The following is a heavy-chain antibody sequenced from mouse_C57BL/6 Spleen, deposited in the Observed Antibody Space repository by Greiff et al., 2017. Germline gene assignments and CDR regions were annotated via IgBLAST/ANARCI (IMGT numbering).Heavy chain of an antibody. CDR1: GFTFSDYY. J-gene: IGHJ2*01. V-gene: IGHV5-16*01. CDR3: AREGGGQRLDY. CDR2: INYDGSST. D-gene: IGHD3-3*01. Sequence: EVKLVESEGGLVQPGSSMKLSCTASGFTFSDYYMAWVRQVPEKGLEWVANINYDGSSTYYLDSLRSRFIISRDNAKNILYLQMSSLKSEDTATYYCAREGGGQRLDYWGQGTTLTVSS.